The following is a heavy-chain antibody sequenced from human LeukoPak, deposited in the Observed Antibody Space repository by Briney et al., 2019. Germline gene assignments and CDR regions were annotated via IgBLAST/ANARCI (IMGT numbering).Heavy chain of an antibody. CDR1: GFTFSNYG. CDR2: IRYDGSNK. V-gene: IGHV3-30*02. J-gene: IGHJ6*03. D-gene: IGHD3-10*01. Sequence: GGSLRLSCAASGFTFSNYGMHWVRQAPGKGLEWVAFIRYDGSNKYYADSVKGRFTISRDNSKNTLYLQMNSLRAEDTAVYYCAVIYGSGSYSYYYMDVWGKGTTVTVSS. CDR3: AVIYGSGSYSYYYMDV.